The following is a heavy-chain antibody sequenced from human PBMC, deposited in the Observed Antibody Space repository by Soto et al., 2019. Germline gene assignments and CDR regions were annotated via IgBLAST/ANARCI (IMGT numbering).Heavy chain of an antibody. CDR1: GGSISGYY. J-gene: IGHJ6*02. Sequence: SETLSLTCTVSGGSISGYYWSWIRQPPGKGLEWIGNVYCSGGAKYNPSVKRRVSISVDTSKNQFSLNLSSVTAADTAVYYCTRDGDGRMTTNPYYYYGMDVWGPGITVTVSS. CDR2: VYCSGGA. CDR3: TRDGDGRMTTNPYYYYGMDV. V-gene: IGHV4-59*01. D-gene: IGHD2-21*02.